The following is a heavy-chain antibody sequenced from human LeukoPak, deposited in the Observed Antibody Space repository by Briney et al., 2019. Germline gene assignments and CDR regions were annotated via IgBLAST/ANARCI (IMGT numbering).Heavy chain of an antibody. Sequence: PGRSLRLSCAASGFTFSSYGMHWVRQAPGKGLEWVAVIWYDGSNEYYADSVKGRFTISRDNSKNTLYLQMNSLRAEDTAVYYCARDHPAVGGSTGCFQHWGQGTLVTVSS. J-gene: IGHJ1*01. V-gene: IGHV3-33*01. D-gene: IGHD6-19*01. CDR2: IWYDGSNE. CDR3: ARDHPAVGGSTGCFQH. CDR1: GFTFSSYG.